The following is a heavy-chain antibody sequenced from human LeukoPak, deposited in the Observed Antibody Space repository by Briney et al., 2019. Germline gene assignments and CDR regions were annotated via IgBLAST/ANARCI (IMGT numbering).Heavy chain of an antibody. Sequence: SETLSLTCAVYGGSFSGYYWSWIRQPPGKGLEWIGEINHSGSTNYNPSLKSRVTISVDTSKNQFSLKLSSVTAADTAVYYCARGSDYDILTGHPYYFDYWGQGTLVTVSS. V-gene: IGHV4-34*01. CDR1: GGSFSGYY. CDR3: ARGSDYDILTGHPYYFDY. D-gene: IGHD3-9*01. CDR2: INHSGST. J-gene: IGHJ4*02.